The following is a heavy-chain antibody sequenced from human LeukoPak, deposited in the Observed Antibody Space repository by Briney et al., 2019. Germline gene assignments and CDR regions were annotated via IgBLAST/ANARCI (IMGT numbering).Heavy chain of an antibody. J-gene: IGHJ3*02. Sequence: ASVKVSCKASGGTFSSYAISWVRQAPGQGLEWMGGIIPIFGTANYAQKFQGRVTITADKSTSTAYMELSSLRSEDTAVYYCAIIVVVVAATKGVGTDAFDIWGQGTMVTVSS. CDR3: AIIVVVVAATKGVGTDAFDI. CDR1: GGTFSSYA. CDR2: IIPIFGTA. V-gene: IGHV1-69*06. D-gene: IGHD2-15*01.